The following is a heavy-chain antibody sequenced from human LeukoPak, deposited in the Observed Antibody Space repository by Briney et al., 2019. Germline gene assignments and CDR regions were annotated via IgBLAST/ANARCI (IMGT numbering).Heavy chain of an antibody. CDR1: GYTFTSYG. CDR2: ISAYNGNT. CDR3: ARDLRSTVTTGNFDY. Sequence: ASVKVSCKASGYTFTSYGISWVRQAPGQGLERMGWISAYNGNTNYAQKLQGRVTMTTDTSTSTAYMELRSLRSDGTAVYYCARDLRSTVTTGNFDYWGQGTLVTVSS. J-gene: IGHJ4*02. D-gene: IGHD4-17*01. V-gene: IGHV1-18*01.